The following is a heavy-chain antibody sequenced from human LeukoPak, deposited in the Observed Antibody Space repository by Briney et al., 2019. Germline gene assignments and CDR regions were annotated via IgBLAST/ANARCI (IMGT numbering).Heavy chain of an antibody. Sequence: GGSLRLSCAASGFTFSNAWMSWVRQAPGKGLEWVGRIKSKTDGGTTDYAAPVKGRFTISRDDSKNTLYLQMNSLKTEDTAVYYCTTDRSKVGATGYYYSGMDDWGQGTTVTVSS. CDR3: TTDRSKVGATGYYYSGMDD. J-gene: IGHJ6*02. V-gene: IGHV3-15*01. CDR2: IKSKTDGGTT. D-gene: IGHD1-26*01. CDR1: GFTFSNAW.